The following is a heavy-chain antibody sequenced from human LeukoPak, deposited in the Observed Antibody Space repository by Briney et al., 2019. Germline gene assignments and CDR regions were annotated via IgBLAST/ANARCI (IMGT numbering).Heavy chain of an antibody. CDR2: IGTYDGDT. CDR3: ARDYEGATRRDLFDP. CDR1: GYTFTNYG. J-gene: IGHJ5*02. D-gene: IGHD1-26*01. Sequence: ASVKVSCKASGYTFTNYGISWVRQAPGQGLEWMGWIGTYDGDTNFAQRVEGRVILTIDTSTNTAYMELRSLRSDDTAMYYRARDYEGATRRDLFDPWGQGTLVTVSS. V-gene: IGHV1-18*01.